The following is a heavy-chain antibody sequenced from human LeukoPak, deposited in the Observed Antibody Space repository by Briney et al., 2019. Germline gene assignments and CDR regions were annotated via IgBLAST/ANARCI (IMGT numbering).Heavy chain of an antibody. CDR1: GDSISSSNW. J-gene: IGHJ4*02. CDR2: IYHSGTT. Sequence: PSGTLSLTCAVSGDSISSSNWWTWVRQPPGKGLEWIGEIYHSGTTNYNPSLKSRVTISIDKSRNQFSLKLSSVTAADTAVYFCALYGPGINTDYWGQGTLVTVSS. CDR3: ALYGPGINTDY. D-gene: IGHD3-10*01. V-gene: IGHV4-4*02.